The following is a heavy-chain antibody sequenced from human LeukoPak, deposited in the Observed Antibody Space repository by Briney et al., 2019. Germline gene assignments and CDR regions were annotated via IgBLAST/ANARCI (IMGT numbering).Heavy chain of an antibody. Sequence: GGSLRLSCAASGFTFSTYSMNWVRQAPGKGLEWVSSISTSSSYIDYADSVKGRFTISRDNAKNSLFLQMNSLRAEDTAVYYCARDVGLDYWGQGTLVTVSS. J-gene: IGHJ4*01. D-gene: IGHD2-15*01. V-gene: IGHV3-21*01. CDR3: ARDVGLDY. CDR1: GFTFSTYS. CDR2: ISTSSSYI.